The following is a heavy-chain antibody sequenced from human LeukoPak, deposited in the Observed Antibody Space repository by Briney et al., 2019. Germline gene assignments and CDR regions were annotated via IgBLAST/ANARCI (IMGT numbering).Heavy chain of an antibody. CDR2: ISASGGTT. Sequence: GGSLRLSCAGSGFTFSSYAMSWVRQAPGKGLEWDSGISASGGTTYYADSVKGRFTISRDNSKNTMYLQLNNLRAEDTAVFYCAKAILMLYVTLDYWGQGTLVTVSS. CDR1: GFTFSSYA. D-gene: IGHD2-8*01. V-gene: IGHV3-23*01. J-gene: IGHJ4*02. CDR3: AKAILMLYVTLDY.